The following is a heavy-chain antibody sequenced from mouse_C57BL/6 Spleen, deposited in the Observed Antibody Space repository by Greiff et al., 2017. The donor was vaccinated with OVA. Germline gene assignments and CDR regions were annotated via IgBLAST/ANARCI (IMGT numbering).Heavy chain of an antibody. CDR1: GFTFSDYY. Sequence: EVMLVESEGGLVQPGSSMKLSCTASGFTFSDYYMAWVRQVPEKGLEWVANINYDGSSTYYLDSLKSRFIISRDNAKNILYLQMSSLKSEDTATYYCARNRYFDVWGTVTTVTVSS. CDR3: ARNRYFDV. CDR2: INYDGSST. J-gene: IGHJ1*03. V-gene: IGHV5-16*01.